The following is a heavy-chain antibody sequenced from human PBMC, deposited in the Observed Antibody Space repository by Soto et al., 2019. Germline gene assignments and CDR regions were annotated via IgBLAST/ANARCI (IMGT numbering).Heavy chain of an antibody. CDR3: ARVAGYDSSGELDD. CDR1: GGSFSSGDYY. D-gene: IGHD3-22*01. V-gene: IGHV4-30-4*01. CDR2: IYYSGST. Sequence: PSETLSLTCTVSGGSFSSGDYYWSWIRQPPGKGLEWIGYIYYSGSTYYNPSLKSRVTISVDTSKNQFSLKLSSVTAADTAVYYCARVAGYDSSGELDDRGQGTLVTVAS. J-gene: IGHJ4*02.